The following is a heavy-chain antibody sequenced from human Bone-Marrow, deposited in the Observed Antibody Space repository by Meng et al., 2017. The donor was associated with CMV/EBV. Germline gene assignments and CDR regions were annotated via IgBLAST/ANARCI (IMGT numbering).Heavy chain of an antibody. CDR3: APGFRSWNGSYSS. D-gene: IGHD1-26*01. Sequence: HVHLRRGGSGLLKPSATLSLTCGVYGAPFSGYWSWVRQPPGKGLEWIGEITHSGSTNYNVSLKSRVTISIDTSKNQFSLKLSSVTATDTAVYYCAPGFRSWNGSYSSWGQGTLVTVSS. CDR1: GAPFSGY. J-gene: IGHJ4*02. CDR2: ITHSGST. V-gene: IGHV4-34*01.